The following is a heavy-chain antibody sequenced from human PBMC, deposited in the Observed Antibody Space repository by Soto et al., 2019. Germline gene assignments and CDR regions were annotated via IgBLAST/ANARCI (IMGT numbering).Heavy chain of an antibody. Sequence: QVQLMESGGGVVQPGRSLRLSCAASGFTFRSYGMHWVRQAPGKGLEWVALMSFDGSNKYYADSVRGRFTISSDNSKSTLYLQMDILRPEDTAVYYCAKEFGWELQLSHPYYNSGMDVWGQGTTVTVSS. CDR1: GFTFRSYG. D-gene: IGHD1-1*01. V-gene: IGHV3-30*18. CDR3: AKEFGWELQLSHPYYNSGMDV. J-gene: IGHJ6*02. CDR2: MSFDGSNK.